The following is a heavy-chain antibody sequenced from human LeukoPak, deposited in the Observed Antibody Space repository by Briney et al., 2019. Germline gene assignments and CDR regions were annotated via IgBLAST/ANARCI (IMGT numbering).Heavy chain of an antibody. CDR3: ARDPSSIAARLANWFDS. Sequence: GGSLTLSCAASGFTFSSHAMHWVRQAPGKGLEWVALIWYDGSNKYYAASVQGRLTISRDNSNNEVFLQMNSLRAEDTAVYYCARDPSSIAARLANWFDSWGQGSRVTVSS. CDR2: IWYDGSNK. V-gene: IGHV3-33*01. D-gene: IGHD6-6*01. CDR1: GFTFSSHA. J-gene: IGHJ5*01.